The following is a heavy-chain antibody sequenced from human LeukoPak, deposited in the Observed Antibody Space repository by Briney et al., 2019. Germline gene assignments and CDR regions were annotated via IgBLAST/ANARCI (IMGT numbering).Heavy chain of an antibody. CDR2: ITPNSGGT. Sequence: ASVKVSCKASGDSSTGYYMHGVRQAPGKGLEWMGWITPNSGGTNYAQKFQGRVTMTRDTAISTAYMELSRLRSDDTAVYYCAREVFGATMIDYWGQGTLVTVSS. CDR3: AREVFGATMIDY. CDR1: GDSSTGYY. D-gene: IGHD1-26*01. V-gene: IGHV1-2*02. J-gene: IGHJ4*02.